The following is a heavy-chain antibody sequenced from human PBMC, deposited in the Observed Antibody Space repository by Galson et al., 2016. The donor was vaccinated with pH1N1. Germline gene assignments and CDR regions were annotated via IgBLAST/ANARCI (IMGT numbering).Heavy chain of an antibody. Sequence: LSLTCSVSGASVSSGEFCWSWIRQAPGKGLEWIGYIYNSGNSYYTPSLKSRVSISMDTSKNQFSLNLNAVSAADPAIYYWAREQLLGFFYGLDVWGQGTTVIVSS. CDR3: AREQLLGFFYGLDV. D-gene: IGHD1-1*01. J-gene: IGHJ6*02. CDR2: IYNSGNS. CDR1: GASVSSGEFC. V-gene: IGHV4-30-4*01.